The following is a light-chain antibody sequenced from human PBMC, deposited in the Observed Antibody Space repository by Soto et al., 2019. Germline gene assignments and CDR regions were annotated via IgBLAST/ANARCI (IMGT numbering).Light chain of an antibody. CDR1: QGVISTY. CDR3: QQYGSSPVT. CDR2: DAS. Sequence: EIVLTQSPGTLSLSPGERATLSCRASQGVISTYLGWYQQKPGQAPRLLIYDASSRATGIPDRFSGSGSGTDFSLTISRLEPEEFAVYYCQQYGSSPVTFGGGTKVEIK. J-gene: IGKJ4*01. V-gene: IGKV3-20*01.